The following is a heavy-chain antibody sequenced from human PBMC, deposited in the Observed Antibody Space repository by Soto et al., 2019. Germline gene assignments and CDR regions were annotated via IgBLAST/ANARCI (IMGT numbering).Heavy chain of an antibody. Sequence: SETLSLTCTVSGGSISSSSYYWGWIRQPPGKGLEWIGSIYYSGSTYYNPSLKSRVTISVDTSKNQFSLKLSSVTPADTAVYYCARDRGGLCDWGQGTLVTVSS. J-gene: IGHJ4*02. CDR1: GGSISSSSYY. CDR2: IYYSGST. V-gene: IGHV4-39*02. CDR3: ARDRGGLCD. D-gene: IGHD2-21*01.